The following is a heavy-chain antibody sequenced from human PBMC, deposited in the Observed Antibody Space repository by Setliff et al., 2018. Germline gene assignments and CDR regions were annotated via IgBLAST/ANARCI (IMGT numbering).Heavy chain of an antibody. CDR1: GGSISGYY. Sequence: LSLTCTVSGGSISGYYWSWIRQPPGKELEWIGYIYYTGTTNYNPSLKSRVTISVDTSKNQFSLKLSSVTAADTALYYCAKADEGPRRASGSYYPLLRFDPWGQGTLVTAPQ. V-gene: IGHV4-59*01. CDR2: IYYTGTT. CDR3: AKADEGPRRASGSYYPLLRFDP. J-gene: IGHJ5*02. D-gene: IGHD3-10*01.